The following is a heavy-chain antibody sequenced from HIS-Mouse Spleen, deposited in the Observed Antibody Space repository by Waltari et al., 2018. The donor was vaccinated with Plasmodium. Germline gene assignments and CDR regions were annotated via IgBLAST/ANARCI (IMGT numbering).Heavy chain of an antibody. CDR3: ASSGSGSYYY. Sequence: QVQLQPWGAGLLKPSETLSLTCAVYGGSFSGYYWSWLRPPPGKGLEWIGEINHSGSTNYNPSLKSRVTISVDTSKNQFSLKLSSVTAADTAVYYCASSGSGSYYYWGQGTLVTVSS. V-gene: IGHV4-34*01. D-gene: IGHD3-10*01. J-gene: IGHJ4*02. CDR2: INHSGST. CDR1: GGSFSGYY.